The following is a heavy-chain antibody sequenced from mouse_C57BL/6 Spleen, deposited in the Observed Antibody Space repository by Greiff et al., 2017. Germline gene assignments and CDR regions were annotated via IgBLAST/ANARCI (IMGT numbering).Heavy chain of an antibody. CDR2: INPNNGGT. J-gene: IGHJ2*01. D-gene: IGHD1-1*01. Sequence: EVKLQESGPELVKPGASVKIPCKASGYTFTDYNMDWVKQSHGKSLEWIGDINPNNGGTIYNQKFKSKATLTVDKSSSTAYRELRSLTSEDTAVYYCARSQLLQYFDYWGQGTTLTVSS. CDR3: ARSQLLQYFDY. CDR1: GYTFTDYN. V-gene: IGHV1-18*01.